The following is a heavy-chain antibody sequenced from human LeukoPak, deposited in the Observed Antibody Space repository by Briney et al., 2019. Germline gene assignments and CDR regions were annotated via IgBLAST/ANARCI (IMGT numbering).Heavy chain of an antibody. CDR3: ARVISGYDSSGYRDY. D-gene: IGHD3-22*01. Sequence: PGGSLRLSCVASGFTFSRYWMHWVRQAPGKGLVWVSRINSAGSSTSYADPVQGRFTISRDNAKNTLHLQMNSLRAEDTAIYYCARVISGYDSSGYRDYWGQGTVVTVSS. J-gene: IGHJ4*02. CDR2: INSAGSST. V-gene: IGHV3-74*01. CDR1: GFTFSRYW.